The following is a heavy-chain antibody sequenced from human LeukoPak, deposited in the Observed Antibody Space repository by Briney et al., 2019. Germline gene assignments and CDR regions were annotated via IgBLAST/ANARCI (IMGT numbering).Heavy chain of an antibody. Sequence: NPGGSLRLSCAASGFTFSNAWMNWVRQAPGKGLEWVGRIKSKAAGGTTDYAAPVKGRFTISRDDSKYTLYLQMNSLKTEDTAVYYCARLFEYYYDSSGYFDYWGQGTLVTVSS. CDR1: GFTFSNAW. D-gene: IGHD3-22*01. CDR2: IKSKAAGGTT. V-gene: IGHV3-15*01. J-gene: IGHJ4*02. CDR3: ARLFEYYYDSSGYFDY.